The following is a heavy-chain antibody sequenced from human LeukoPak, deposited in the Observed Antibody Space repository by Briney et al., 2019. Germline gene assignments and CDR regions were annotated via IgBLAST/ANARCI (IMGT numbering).Heavy chain of an antibody. CDR1: GDSITSNY. V-gene: IGHV4-4*07. J-gene: IGHJ2*01. CDR3: ARDPSSWYFDL. CDR2: IYPRGNT. Sequence: SETLSLTCTVSGDSITSNYWSWIRQPAGKGLEWIGRIYPRGNTNYNPSLKSRATMSVDTSKTQFSLRLTSVTAADTALYYCARDPSSWYFDLWGRGTLVTVSS.